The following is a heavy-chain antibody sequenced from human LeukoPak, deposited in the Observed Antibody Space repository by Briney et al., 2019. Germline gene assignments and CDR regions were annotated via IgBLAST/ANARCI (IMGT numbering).Heavy chain of an antibody. CDR3: VKAIDYGDYPFDY. J-gene: IGHJ4*02. Sequence: GRSLRLSCSASGFTFSSYAMHWVRQAPGKGLEYVSAISSNGGSTYYADSVKGRFTITRDNSKNTLYLQMSSLRAEDTAVYYCVKAIDYGDYPFDYWGQGTLVTVSS. V-gene: IGHV3-64D*06. D-gene: IGHD4-17*01. CDR1: GFTFSSYA. CDR2: ISSNGGST.